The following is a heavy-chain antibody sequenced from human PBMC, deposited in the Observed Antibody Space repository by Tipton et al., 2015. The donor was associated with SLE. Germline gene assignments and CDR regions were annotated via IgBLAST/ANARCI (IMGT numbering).Heavy chain of an antibody. CDR1: GFTVSSNY. J-gene: IGHJ3*02. CDR2: IYSGGST. V-gene: IGHV3-53*04. D-gene: IGHD6-19*01. CDR3: ARASSGWYLDI. Sequence: QLVQSGGGLVQPGGSLRLSCAASGFTVSSNYMSWVPQAPGKGLEWVSVIYSGGSTYYADSGKGRFHISRHNSKNTLYLQMTSLRAEDSAVYYCARASSGWYLDIWGQGTMVTVSS.